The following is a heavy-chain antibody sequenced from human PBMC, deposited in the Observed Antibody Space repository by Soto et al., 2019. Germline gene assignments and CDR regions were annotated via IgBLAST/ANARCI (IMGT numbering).Heavy chain of an antibody. D-gene: IGHD4-17*01. V-gene: IGHV4-30-4*01. Sequence: QVQLQESGPGLVKPSQTLSLTCTVSGGSISSGDYYWSWIRQPRGKGLEWIGYIYYSGSTYYNPSLKSRVTISVDTSKNQFSLKLSSVTAADTAVYYCARDSDYGGNSVDYWGQGTLVTVSS. CDR1: GGSISSGDYY. J-gene: IGHJ4*02. CDR3: ARDSDYGGNSVDY. CDR2: IYYSGST.